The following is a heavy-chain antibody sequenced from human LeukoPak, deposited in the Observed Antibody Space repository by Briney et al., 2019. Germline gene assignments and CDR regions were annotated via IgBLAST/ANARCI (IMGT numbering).Heavy chain of an antibody. CDR1: GFTFSNAW. CDR3: TTGTPFVRLRYFDWFTGY. J-gene: IGHJ4*02. CDR2: IKSKTDGGTT. D-gene: IGHD3-9*01. V-gene: IGHV3-15*01. Sequence: PGGSLRLSCAASGFTFSNAWMSWVRQAPGKGLEWVGRIKSKTDGGTTDYAAPVKGRFTISRDDSKNTLYLQMNSLKTEDTAVYFCTTGTPFVRLRYFDWFTGYWGQGTLVTVSS.